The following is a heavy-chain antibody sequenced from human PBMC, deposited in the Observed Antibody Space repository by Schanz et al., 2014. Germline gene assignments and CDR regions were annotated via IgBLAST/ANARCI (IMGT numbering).Heavy chain of an antibody. CDR2: INPTGGST. J-gene: IGHJ6*02. Sequence: QVQLVQSGAEVKKPGASVKVSCKASGYTFTSYGISWVRQAPGQGLEWMGIINPTGGSTTYAEKFLGRVTMTSDTSTSTVYMELSRLRSDDTAVFFCARENTAVAGMPRVMDVWGQGTTVTVTS. CDR1: GYTFTSYG. CDR3: ARENTAVAGMPRVMDV. V-gene: IGHV1-46*01. D-gene: IGHD6-19*01.